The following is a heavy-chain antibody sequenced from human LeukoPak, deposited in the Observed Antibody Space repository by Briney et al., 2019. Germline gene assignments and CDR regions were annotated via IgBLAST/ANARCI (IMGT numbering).Heavy chain of an antibody. CDR2: ISSSGSTI. J-gene: IGHJ4*02. CDR1: GFTFSDYY. CDR3: ASPAEVKAYYFDY. V-gene: IGHV3-11*04. D-gene: IGHD4-23*01. Sequence: GGSLRLSGAASGFTFSDYYMSWLRQAPGKGLEGVSYISSSGSTIYYADFVKGRFTISRDNAKNSLYLQMNSLRAEDTAVYYCASPAEVKAYYFDYWGQGTLVTVSS.